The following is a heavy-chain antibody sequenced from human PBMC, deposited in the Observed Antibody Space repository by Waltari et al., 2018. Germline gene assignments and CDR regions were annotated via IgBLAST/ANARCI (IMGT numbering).Heavy chain of an antibody. J-gene: IGHJ4*02. Sequence: QITLKESGPTLVKPTQTLTLTCTFSGFSLSTSGVGVGWIRQPPGKALEWMALIYWEDDKRSRPSLKGRLNITKDTSKNRVVLTITNLDPVDTATYYCAHGRLSGWSPYFDYWGQGTLVTVSS. V-gene: IGHV2-5*02. D-gene: IGHD6-19*01. CDR3: AHGRLSGWSPYFDY. CDR2: IYWEDDK. CDR1: GFSLSTSGVG.